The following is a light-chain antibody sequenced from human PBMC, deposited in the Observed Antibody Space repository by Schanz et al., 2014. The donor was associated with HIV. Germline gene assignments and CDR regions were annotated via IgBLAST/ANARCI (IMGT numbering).Light chain of an antibody. CDR1: QRLSSSY. CDR3: QYFGNSGGT. J-gene: IGKJ4*01. Sequence: EIVMTQSPATLSVSPGGRATLSCGASQRLSSSYLAWYQQKRDQPPRLVIYATSTRAAGIPDRFSCTGSGTDFTLTISRLEPEDFAVYFCQYFGNSGGTFGGGTKVEIK. V-gene: IGKV3-20*01. CDR2: ATS.